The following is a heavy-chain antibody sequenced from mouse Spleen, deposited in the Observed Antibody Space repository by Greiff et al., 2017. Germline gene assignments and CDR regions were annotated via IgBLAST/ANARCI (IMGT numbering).Heavy chain of an antibody. CDR2: IYPGDGDT. J-gene: IGHJ1*01. V-gene: IGHV1-80*01. Sequence: QVQLQQSGAELVKPGASVKISCKASGYAFRSYWMNWVKQKPGKGLEWIGQIYPGDGDTNYNGKFKGKATLTADKSSSTAYMQLSSLTSEDSAVYFCARWGYYGNYGYFDVWGAGTTVTVSS. CDR3: ARWGYYGNYGYFDV. CDR1: GYAFRSYW. D-gene: IGHD2-1*01.